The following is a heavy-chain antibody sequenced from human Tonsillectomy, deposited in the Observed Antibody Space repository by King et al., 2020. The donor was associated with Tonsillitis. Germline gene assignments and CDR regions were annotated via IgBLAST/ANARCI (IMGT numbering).Heavy chain of an antibody. Sequence: VQLVESGGGLVKPGGSLRLSCAASGFTFNNAWMTWVRQAPGKGLEWVGRIKSKTDDGTTDFAAPVKGRFTISRDDSKNTLYLHMNSLKTEDTAVYYCTTHIKYYSDSSDSYFDFWGQGTLVTVSS. D-gene: IGHD3-22*01. CDR2: IKSKTDDGTT. V-gene: IGHV3-15*01. CDR3: TTHIKYYSDSSDSYFDF. J-gene: IGHJ4*02. CDR1: GFTFNNAW.